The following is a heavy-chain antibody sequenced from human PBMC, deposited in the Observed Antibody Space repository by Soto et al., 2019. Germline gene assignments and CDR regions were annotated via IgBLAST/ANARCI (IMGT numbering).Heavy chain of an antibody. Sequence: AASVKVSCKASGYTFTSYDINWVRQATGQGLEWMGWMNPNSGNTGYAQKFQGRVTMTRNTSISTAYMELSSLRSEDTAVYYCTTTSGRFLGGYYPVYWGQGTLVTVSS. D-gene: IGHD3-3*01. V-gene: IGHV1-8*01. CDR3: TTTSGRFLGGYYPVY. J-gene: IGHJ4*02. CDR1: GYTFTSYD. CDR2: MNPNSGNT.